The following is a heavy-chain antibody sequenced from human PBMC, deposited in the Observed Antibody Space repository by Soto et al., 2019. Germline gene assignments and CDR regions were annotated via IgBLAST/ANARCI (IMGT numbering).Heavy chain of an antibody. CDR2: IVVVSGST. V-gene: IGHV1-58*02. J-gene: IGHJ6*02. CDR1: GFDFGSFG. CDR3: SADHPHMAMGWPV. Sequence: QMQLVQSGPEVKEPGTSVRVSCRASGFDFGSFGIQFLRQTRGRGLEWIGWIVVVSGSTNYARHFQGRVAISRDMSSNTAYLDLYYLKSDDTAEYFCSADHPHMAMGWPVWGQGTTVTVSS. D-gene: IGHD1-26*01.